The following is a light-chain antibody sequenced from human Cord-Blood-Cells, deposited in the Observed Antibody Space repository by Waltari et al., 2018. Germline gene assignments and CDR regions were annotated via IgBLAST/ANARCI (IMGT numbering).Light chain of an antibody. CDR2: GAS. Sequence: EIVLTQSPGTLSLSPGERATLSCRASQSVSSSYLAWYQQKPDQAPRLLIYGASSRATGIPDRFSGSGSGTDFTLTISRLEPEDFAVYYCQQYGSSPLWTFGQGTKVEIK. CDR3: QQYGSSPLWT. V-gene: IGKV3-20*01. CDR1: QSVSSSY. J-gene: IGKJ1*01.